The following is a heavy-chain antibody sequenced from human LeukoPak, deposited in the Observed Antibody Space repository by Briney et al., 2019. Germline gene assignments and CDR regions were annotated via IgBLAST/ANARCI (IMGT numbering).Heavy chain of an antibody. J-gene: IGHJ4*02. CDR2: INHSGST. CDR1: GGSFSGYY. Sequence: SETLSLTCAVYGGSFSGYYWSWIRQPPGKGLEWTGEINHSGSTNYNPSLKSRVTISVDTSKNQFSLKLNSVTAADTAVYYCASATYYYDSSGYNWGQGTLVTVSS. D-gene: IGHD3-22*01. CDR3: ASATYYYDSSGYN. V-gene: IGHV4-34*01.